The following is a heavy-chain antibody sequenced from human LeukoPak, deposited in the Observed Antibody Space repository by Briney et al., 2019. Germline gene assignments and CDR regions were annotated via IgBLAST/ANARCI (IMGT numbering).Heavy chain of an antibody. D-gene: IGHD3-10*01. CDR1: GFTFSSYA. CDR3: AREMSYYNSGTYYNSFDY. Sequence: PGGSLRLSCAASGFTFSSYAMSWVRQAPGKGLEWVSAISGSGGSTYYADSVKGRFTISRDNAKNSLYLQMNSLRTEDTAVYYCAREMSYYNSGTYYNSFDYWGQGTLVTVSS. V-gene: IGHV3-23*01. J-gene: IGHJ4*02. CDR2: ISGSGGST.